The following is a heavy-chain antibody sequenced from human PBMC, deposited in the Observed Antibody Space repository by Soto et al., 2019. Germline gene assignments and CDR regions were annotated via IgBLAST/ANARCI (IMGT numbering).Heavy chain of an antibody. CDR1: GNTFASHG. D-gene: IGHD3-10*01. CDR3: ARVDPRGVAVVRDY. Sequence: ASVKVSCKASGNTFASHGFSWVRQAPGQGLEWMGWISGFNGQTNYALKFQGRVTLTTDTSTSTAYMELRSLRSDDTAVYFCARVDPRGVAVVRDYWGQGALVTVSS. J-gene: IGHJ4*02. V-gene: IGHV1-18*01. CDR2: ISGFNGQT.